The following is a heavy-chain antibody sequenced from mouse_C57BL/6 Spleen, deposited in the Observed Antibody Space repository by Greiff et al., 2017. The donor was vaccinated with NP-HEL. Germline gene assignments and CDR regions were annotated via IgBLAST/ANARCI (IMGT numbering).Heavy chain of an antibody. CDR3: ARPPYYGPFYFDY. Sequence: EVMLVASGGCFVTPGGSLKLSCAASGFPFSDYGMHWFRQAPEKGLEWVAYISSGSSTIYYADTVKGRFTISRDNAKNTLFLQMTSLRSEDTAMYYCARPPYYGPFYFDYWGQGTTLTVSS. CDR2: ISSGSSTI. D-gene: IGHD1-1*01. CDR1: GFPFSDYG. J-gene: IGHJ2*01. V-gene: IGHV5-17*01.